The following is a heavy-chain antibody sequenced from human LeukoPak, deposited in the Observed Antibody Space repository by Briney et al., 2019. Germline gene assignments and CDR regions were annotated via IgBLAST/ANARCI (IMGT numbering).Heavy chain of an antibody. CDR3: AGGPYCSSTSCYGPGTDY. CDR2: IYYSGST. J-gene: IGHJ4*02. V-gene: IGHV4-59*06. CDR1: GGSISSYH. D-gene: IGHD2-2*01. Sequence: PSETLSLTCTVSGGSISSYHWSWIRQPPGKGLEWIGYIYYSGSTYYNPSLKSRVTISVDTSKNQFSLKLSSVTAADTAVYYCAGGPYCSSTSCYGPGTDYWGQGTLVTVSS.